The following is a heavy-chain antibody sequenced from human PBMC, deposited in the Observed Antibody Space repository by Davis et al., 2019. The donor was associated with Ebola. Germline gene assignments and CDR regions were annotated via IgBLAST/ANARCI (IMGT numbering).Heavy chain of an antibody. CDR2: ISGESGSS. D-gene: IGHD5-12*01. CDR3: ATKGDIVATGRSAYDY. J-gene: IGHJ4*02. Sequence: PGGSLRLSCTASGLTLINYAMTWVRQAPGKGLEWVSSISGESGSSYYADSVRGRFTISRDNSKNTLYLQMNSLRADDTAVYYCATKGDIVATGRSAYDYWGQRTLVTVSS. CDR1: GLTLINYA. V-gene: IGHV3-23*01.